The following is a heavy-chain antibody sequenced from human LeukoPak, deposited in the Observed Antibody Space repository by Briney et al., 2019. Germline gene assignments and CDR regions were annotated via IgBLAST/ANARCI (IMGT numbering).Heavy chain of an antibody. V-gene: IGHV4-39*07. J-gene: IGHJ4*02. CDR1: SRSISSSTYG. CDR3: VRGGPVPAAIPFDY. Sequence: SETRSLTCTLSSRSISSSTYGCGWIRQPPWKGLEWIGSIDYSGSTYYNPSLKGRVTISLDTDKSQFSLKVSSVTAEDRAVYYCVRGGPVPAAIPFDYWGEGTLVTVSS. CDR2: IDYSGST. D-gene: IGHD2-2*02.